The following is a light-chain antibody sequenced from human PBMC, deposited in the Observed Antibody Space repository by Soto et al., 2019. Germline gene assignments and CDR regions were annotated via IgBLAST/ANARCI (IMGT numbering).Light chain of an antibody. V-gene: IGLV2-23*01. CDR2: EGT. CDR3: CSYASDPKVL. CDR1: SSDVGSYNL. Sequence: QSALTQPASVSGSPGQSITISCTGTSSDVGSYNLVSWYQQHPGKAPKLMIYEGTKRPSGVSDRFSGSKSGNTASLTVSGLQAEDEADYYCCSYASDPKVLFGGGTKLTVL. J-gene: IGLJ2*01.